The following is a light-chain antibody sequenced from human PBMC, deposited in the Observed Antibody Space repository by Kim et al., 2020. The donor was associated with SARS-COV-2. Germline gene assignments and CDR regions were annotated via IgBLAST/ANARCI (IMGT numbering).Light chain of an antibody. CDR3: QSYDSSTWV. CDR1: SGSIASNY. CDR2: EDN. Sequence: GKTVTISCTRSSGSIASNYVQWYQQRPGSAPTTVIYEDNQRPSGVPYRFSGSIDSSSNSASLTISGLKTEDEADHYCQSYDSSTWVFGGGTQLTVL. J-gene: IGLJ3*02. V-gene: IGLV6-57*03.